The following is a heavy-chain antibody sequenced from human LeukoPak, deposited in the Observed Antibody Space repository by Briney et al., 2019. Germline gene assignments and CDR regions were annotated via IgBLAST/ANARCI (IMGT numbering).Heavy chain of an antibody. CDR2: INQDGSDK. CDR1: GFTFSSYW. D-gene: IGHD5-12*01. V-gene: IGHV3-7*01. Sequence: GGSLRLSCAASGFTFSSYWMSWVRQAPGKGLEWVAKINQDGSDKYYVDSVKGRFTISRDNAKNSLYLQMNSLRAEDTAVYYCAKEPGGSYYFDYWGQGTLVTVSS. J-gene: IGHJ4*02. CDR3: AKEPGGSYYFDY.